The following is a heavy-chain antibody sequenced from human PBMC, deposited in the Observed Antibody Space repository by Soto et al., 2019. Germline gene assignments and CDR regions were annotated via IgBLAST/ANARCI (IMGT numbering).Heavy chain of an antibody. D-gene: IGHD1-26*01. Sequence: EVQLVESGGGLVQPGESLRLSCAASGFTFDYYWMHWFRQAPGQGLVWVSRIHSDGTSTTYADSVKGRFTISRDNAKNTLSLQMNSLRAEDTAVYYCARGDRGAFDLWGQGTVVTVSS. CDR2: IHSDGTST. V-gene: IGHV3-74*01. CDR3: ARGDRGAFDL. J-gene: IGHJ3*01. CDR1: GFTFDYYW.